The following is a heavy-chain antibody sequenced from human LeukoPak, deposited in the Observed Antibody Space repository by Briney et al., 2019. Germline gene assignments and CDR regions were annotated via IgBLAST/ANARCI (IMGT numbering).Heavy chain of an antibody. V-gene: IGHV3-23*01. CDR3: AKAGSIPNWFDP. Sequence: GGSLRLSCVASGFTFSSYAMSWVRQAPGKGLEWVSAISGSGGSTYYADSVKGRFTISRDNSKNTLYLQMNSLRAEDTAVYYCAKAGSIPNWFDPWGQGTLVTVSS. CDR2: ISGSGGST. D-gene: IGHD6-6*01. CDR1: GFTFSSYA. J-gene: IGHJ5*02.